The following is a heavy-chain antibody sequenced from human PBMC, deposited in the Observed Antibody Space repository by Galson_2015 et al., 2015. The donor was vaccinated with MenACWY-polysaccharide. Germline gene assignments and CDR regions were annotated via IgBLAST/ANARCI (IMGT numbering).Heavy chain of an antibody. CDR2: ISNSGGTI. CDR3: ARVRGSYSVDY. D-gene: IGHD1-26*01. J-gene: IGHJ4*02. CDR1: GFTFRDYY. Sequence: SLRLSCAASGFTFRDYYMSWMRQAPGKGLEWVSYISNSGGTIYYADSVKGRFTISRDNAKNSLYLQLTSLRAEDTVLYYCARVRGSYSVDYWGQGTLVTVSS. V-gene: IGHV3-11*01.